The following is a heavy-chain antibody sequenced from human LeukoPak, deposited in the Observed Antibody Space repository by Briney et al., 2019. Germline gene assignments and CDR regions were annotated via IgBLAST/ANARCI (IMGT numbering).Heavy chain of an antibody. V-gene: IGHV4-61*01. CDR1: GGSVSSGSYY. CDR3: AREGSATAFDY. CDR2: IYYSGST. Sequence: SETLFLTCTVSGGSVSSGSYYWSWIRQPPGKGLEWIGYIYYSGSTNYNPSLKSRVTISVDTSKNQFSLKLSSVTAADTAVYYCAREGSATAFDYWGQGTLVTVSS. D-gene: IGHD2-21*02. J-gene: IGHJ4*02.